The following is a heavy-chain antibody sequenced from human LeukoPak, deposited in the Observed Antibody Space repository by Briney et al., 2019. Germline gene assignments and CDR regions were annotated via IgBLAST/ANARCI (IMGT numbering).Heavy chain of an antibody. CDR2: ISSSSSYI. J-gene: IGHJ3*02. D-gene: IGHD3-3*01. Sequence: PGGSLRLSCAASGFTFSSYSMNWVRQAPGKGLEWVSSISSSSSYIYYADSVKGRFTISRDNAKNSLYLQMNSLRAEDTAVYYCARAPDSRISYTIFGVVIGDAFDIWGQGTMVTVSS. V-gene: IGHV3-21*01. CDR1: GFTFSSYS. CDR3: ARAPDSRISYTIFGVVIGDAFDI.